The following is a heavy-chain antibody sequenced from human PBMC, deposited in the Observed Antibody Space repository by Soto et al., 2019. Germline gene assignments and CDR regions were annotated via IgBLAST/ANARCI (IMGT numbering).Heavy chain of an antibody. D-gene: IGHD3-22*01. J-gene: IGHJ3*02. Sequence: GGSLRLSCAASGFTFSSYAMSWVRQAPGKGLEWVSAISGSGGSTYYADSVKGRFTISRDNSKNTLYLQMNSLRAEDTAVYYCAKSPLYYKRFSTQGPFDIWGQGTMVTVSS. V-gene: IGHV3-23*01. CDR1: GFTFSSYA. CDR2: ISGSGGST. CDR3: AKSPLYYKRFSTQGPFDI.